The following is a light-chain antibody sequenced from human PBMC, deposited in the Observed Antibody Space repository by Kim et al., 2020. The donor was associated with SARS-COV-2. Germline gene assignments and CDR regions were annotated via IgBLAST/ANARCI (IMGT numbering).Light chain of an antibody. CDR1: QSVSSN. Sequence: EIVMTQSPATLSVSPGERATLSCRASQSVSSNLVCYKQKPGQPPRLILYGAATMTTGSPARLSGSGSGTEFTLTTSSLQSDDFAVYYCQQYNNWPPCTFGQGTKLDIK. CDR2: GAA. V-gene: IGKV3-15*01. J-gene: IGKJ1*01. CDR3: QQYNNWPPCT.